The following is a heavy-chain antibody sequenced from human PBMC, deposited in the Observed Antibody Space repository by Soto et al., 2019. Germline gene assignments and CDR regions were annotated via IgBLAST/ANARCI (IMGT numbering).Heavy chain of an antibody. CDR2: INSDGSST. Sequence: PGGSLRLSCAASGFTFCSYGMHWVRQAPGKGLVWVSRINSDGSSTSYADSVKGRFTISRDNAKNTLYLQMNSLRAEDTAVYYCVRTSLVVAAATREDYWGQGTLVTVSS. CDR1: GFTFCSYG. V-gene: IGHV3-74*01. CDR3: VRTSLVVAAATREDY. D-gene: IGHD2-15*01. J-gene: IGHJ4*02.